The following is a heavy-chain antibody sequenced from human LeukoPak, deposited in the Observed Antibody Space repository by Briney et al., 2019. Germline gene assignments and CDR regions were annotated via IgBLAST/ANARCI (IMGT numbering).Heavy chain of an antibody. J-gene: IGHJ4*02. CDR2: IKQDGSEK. V-gene: IGHV3-7*01. CDR1: GFTFSSYG. D-gene: IGHD3-22*01. Sequence: PGGSLRLSCAASGFTFSSYGMSWVRQAPGKGLEWVANIKQDGSEKYYVDSVKGRFTISRDNAKNSLYLQMNSLRAEDTAVYYCARNRYYDSSGSYYYFDYWGQGTLVTVSS. CDR3: ARNRYYDSSGSYYYFDY.